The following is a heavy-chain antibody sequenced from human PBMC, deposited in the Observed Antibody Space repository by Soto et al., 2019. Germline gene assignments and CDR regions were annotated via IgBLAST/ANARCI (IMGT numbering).Heavy chain of an antibody. D-gene: IGHD3-3*01. J-gene: IGHJ4*02. CDR3: ARITDYDFWSGFYFDY. Sequence: PSETLSLTCTVSGGSISSYYWSWIRQPPGKGLEWIGYIYYSGSTNYNPSLKSRVTISVDTSKNQSSLKLSSVTAADTAVYYCARITDYDFWSGFYFDYWGQGTLVTVSS. CDR2: IYYSGST. V-gene: IGHV4-59*01. CDR1: GGSISSYY.